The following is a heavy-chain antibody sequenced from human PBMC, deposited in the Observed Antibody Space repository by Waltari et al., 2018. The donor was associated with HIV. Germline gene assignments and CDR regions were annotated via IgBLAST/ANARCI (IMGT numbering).Heavy chain of an antibody. Sequence: QAQLAQSGAEVKKPGASVKVSCKASGYTFPSYGISGVRQAPGQGLEWLGWISAYNGNTNYAQKLQGRVTMTTDTSTSTAYMELRSLRSDATAVYYCARVGCSSASCYSGWFDPWGQGTLVTVSS. CDR1: GYTFPSYG. CDR2: ISAYNGNT. D-gene: IGHD2-2*01. J-gene: IGHJ5*02. V-gene: IGHV1-18*01. CDR3: ARVGCSSASCYSGWFDP.